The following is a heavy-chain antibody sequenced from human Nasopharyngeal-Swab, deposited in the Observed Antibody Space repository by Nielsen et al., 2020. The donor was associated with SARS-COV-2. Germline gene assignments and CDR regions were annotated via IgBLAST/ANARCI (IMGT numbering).Heavy chain of an antibody. J-gene: IGHJ6*03. V-gene: IGHV1-69*10. D-gene: IGHD5-24*01. CDR3: ARGGWLRRDYYYSYYYMDV. CDR2: IIPILPIT. CDR1: GGTFSSYG. Sequence: SVKVSCKTSGGTFSSYGISWFRQAPGQGLEWMGGIIPILPITNYAQKFQDRVTITADKSTSTAYMELSSLRSEDTAAYYCARGGWLRRDYYYSYYYMDVWGKRTTVTVSS.